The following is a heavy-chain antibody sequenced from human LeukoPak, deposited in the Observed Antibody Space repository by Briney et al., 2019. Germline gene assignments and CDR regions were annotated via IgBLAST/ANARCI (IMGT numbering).Heavy chain of an antibody. CDR2: ISSSSGAI. D-gene: IGHD2-15*01. V-gene: IGHV3-48*02. CDR1: GFTFSGYW. J-gene: IGHJ4*02. Sequence: GESLRLSCAASGFTFSGYWMSWVRQAPGKGLEWISYISSSSGAIYYADSVKGRFTISRDNAKNSLYLQMSSLRDEDTAIYYCAQKGGTDHWGQGTLVTVSS. CDR3: AQKGGTDH.